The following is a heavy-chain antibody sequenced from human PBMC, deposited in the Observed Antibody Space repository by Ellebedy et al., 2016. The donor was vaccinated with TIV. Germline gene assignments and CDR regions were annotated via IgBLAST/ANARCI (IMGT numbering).Heavy chain of an antibody. CDR2: INGDGSNI. CDR1: GFTFSSSW. D-gene: IGHD1-20*01. J-gene: IGHJ4*02. V-gene: IGHV3-74*01. Sequence: GESLKISCAASGFTFSSSWVHWVRQVPGKGLVWVARINGDGSNIGYADSVKGRFTISRDNAKSTLYLQMNSLRAEDTAVYYCARDPYNSNGPFDYWGQGTLVTVSS. CDR3: ARDPYNSNGPFDY.